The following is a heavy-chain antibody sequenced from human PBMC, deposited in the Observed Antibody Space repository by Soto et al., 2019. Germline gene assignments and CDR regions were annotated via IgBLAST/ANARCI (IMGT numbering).Heavy chain of an antibody. D-gene: IGHD3-10*01. Sequence: TLFVTCAVSGVSMSGHFCNWIRQTPGRGLQWIGYIYHTGSTRYHPSLNSRVTISIDTSKSHFSLNLTSVTAADTATYYCAKLSAAERDSPFFTVFDPWGQGAQVTVSS. V-gene: IGHV4-59*11. CDR3: AKLSAAERDSPFFTVFDP. CDR1: GVSMSGHF. CDR2: IYHTGST. J-gene: IGHJ5*02.